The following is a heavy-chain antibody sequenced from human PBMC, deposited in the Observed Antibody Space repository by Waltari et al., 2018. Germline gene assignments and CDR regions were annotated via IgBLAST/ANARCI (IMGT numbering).Heavy chain of an antibody. CDR1: GYTFNGDY. D-gene: IGHD3-16*01. CDR2: INPNSGGK. CDR3: ARRRLHLGFFDY. Sequence: QVQLVQSGAEVKKPGASVKVSCKASGYTFNGDYMHWVRQAPGQGLEWMGGINPNSGGKTYAHKFQGRVTLTRAPSITTAYMELSRLSSDDTAVYYCARRRLHLGFFDYWGQGTLVTVSS. J-gene: IGHJ4*02. V-gene: IGHV1-2*07.